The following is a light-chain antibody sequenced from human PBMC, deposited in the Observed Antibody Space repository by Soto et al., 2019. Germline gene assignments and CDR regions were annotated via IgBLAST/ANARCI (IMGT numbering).Light chain of an antibody. CDR1: QSVGSS. J-gene: IGKJ5*01. CDR3: QQRSNWPPIT. CDR2: DAS. Sequence: EIVLTQSPAILSLSPGERATLSCRASQSVGSSLAWYQQKPGQAPRLLISDASNRATGIPDRFSGSGSGTDFTLTISSLEPEDFAVYYCQQRSNWPPITFGQGTRLEIK. V-gene: IGKV3-11*01.